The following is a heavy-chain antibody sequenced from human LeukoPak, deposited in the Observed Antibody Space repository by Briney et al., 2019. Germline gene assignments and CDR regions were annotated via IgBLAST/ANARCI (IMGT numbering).Heavy chain of an antibody. CDR2: INHSGST. D-gene: IGHD3-10*01. CDR3: GRGLYYYGSGSYYPLYYYYGMDV. V-gene: IGHV4-34*01. CDR1: GGSFSGYY. J-gene: IGHJ6*02. Sequence: PSETLSLTCAVYGGSFSGYYWSWIRQPPGKGLEWIGEINHSGSTNYNPSLKSRVTISVDTSKNRFSLKLSSVTAADTAVYYCGRGLYYYGSGSYYPLYYYYGMDVWGQGTTVTVSS.